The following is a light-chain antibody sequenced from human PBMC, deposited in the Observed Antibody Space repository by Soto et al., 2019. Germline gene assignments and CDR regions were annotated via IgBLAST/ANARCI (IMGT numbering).Light chain of an antibody. V-gene: IGKV2-28*01. J-gene: IGKJ1*01. CDR3: MQALQTPPT. CDR1: QSLLHSNGYNY. CDR2: LGS. Sequence: IVMTQSPLSLPVTPGEPASISCRSSQSLLHSNGYNYLDWYLQKPGQSPQLLIYLGSNRASGVPDRFSGSGSGTDFTLRISRVEAEDVRVYYCMQALQTPPTFGQGTKVDIK.